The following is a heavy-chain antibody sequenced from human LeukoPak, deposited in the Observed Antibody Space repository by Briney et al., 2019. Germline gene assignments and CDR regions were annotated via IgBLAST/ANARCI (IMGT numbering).Heavy chain of an antibody. Sequence: SETLSLTCTVSGYSISSGYYWGYIWQPPGKGLEWIGSIYHSGSTYYNPSLKSRVTISVDTSKNQFSLKLSSVAAADTAMYYCVGGQDMVSDVWGKGTTVTVSS. CDR3: VGGQDMVSDV. CDR2: IYHSGST. V-gene: IGHV4-38-2*02. D-gene: IGHD2-15*01. CDR1: GYSISSGYY. J-gene: IGHJ6*04.